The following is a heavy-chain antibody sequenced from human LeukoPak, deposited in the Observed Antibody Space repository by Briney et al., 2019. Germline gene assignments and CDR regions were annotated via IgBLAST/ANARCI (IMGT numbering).Heavy chain of an antibody. Sequence: GGSLRLSFAASGFTFSSYAMSWVRQAPGKGLEWVSGISGGRTGTYYADSVKGRFTISRDNSKNTLYLQMNSLRAEDTAVYYCAKCTRVDWLPIDYWGQGTLVTVSS. D-gene: IGHD3-9*01. CDR1: GFTFSSYA. V-gene: IGHV3-23*01. CDR2: ISGGRTGT. J-gene: IGHJ4*02. CDR3: AKCTRVDWLPIDY.